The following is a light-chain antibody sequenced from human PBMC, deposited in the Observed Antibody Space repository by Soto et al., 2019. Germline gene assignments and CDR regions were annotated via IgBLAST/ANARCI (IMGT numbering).Light chain of an antibody. V-gene: IGKV1-33*01. CDR1: HDIINF. Sequence: DIQMTQSPSSLSASVGDRVTITCQASHDIINFLNWYQQKPGKAPKLLIYGASNLETGVPSRFSGSGSGTHFTFTITSLQPEDFATYYCQQYDNFPITFGQGTRLEIK. CDR3: QQYDNFPIT. J-gene: IGKJ5*01. CDR2: GAS.